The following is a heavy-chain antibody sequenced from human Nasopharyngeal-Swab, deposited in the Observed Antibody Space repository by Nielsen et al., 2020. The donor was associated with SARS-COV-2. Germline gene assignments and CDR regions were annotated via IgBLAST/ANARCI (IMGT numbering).Heavy chain of an antibody. CDR2: ISYDGSNK. CDR1: GFTFSSYA. Sequence: GESLKISCAASGFTFSSYAMHWVRQAPGKGLEWVAVISYDGSNKYYAVSVKGRFTISRDNSKNTLYLQMNSLRSEDTAVYYCARNSPVDYWGQGTLVTVSS. D-gene: IGHD4-23*01. CDR3: ARNSPVDY. J-gene: IGHJ4*02. V-gene: IGHV3-30-3*01.